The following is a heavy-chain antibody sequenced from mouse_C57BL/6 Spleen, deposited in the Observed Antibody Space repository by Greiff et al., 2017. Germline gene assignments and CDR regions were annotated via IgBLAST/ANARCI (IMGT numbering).Heavy chain of an antibody. V-gene: IGHV1-26*01. J-gene: IGHJ3*01. Sequence: EVQLQQSGPELVKPGASVKISCKASGYTFTDYYMNWVKQSHGKSLEWIGDINPNNGGTSYNQKFKGKATLTVDKSSSTAYMELRSLTSEDSAVYYCARSHSSNSFAYWGQGTLVTVSA. D-gene: IGHD2-5*01. CDR1: GYTFTDYY. CDR3: ARSHSSNSFAY. CDR2: INPNNGGT.